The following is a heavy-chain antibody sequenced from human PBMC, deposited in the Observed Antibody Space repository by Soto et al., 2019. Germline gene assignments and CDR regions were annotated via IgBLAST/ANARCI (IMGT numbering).Heavy chain of an antibody. V-gene: IGHV4-34*01. Sequence: SETLSLTCAVYGGSFGGYYWSWIRQRPGKGLEWIGEINHSGSTNYNPSLKSRVTISVDTSKNQFSLKLSSVTAADTAVYYCARGHNIVVVVAATNIYYWGKPNLVTVFS. J-gene: IGHJ4*02. D-gene: IGHD2-15*01. CDR2: INHSGST. CDR3: ARGHNIVVVVAATNIYY. CDR1: GGSFGGYY.